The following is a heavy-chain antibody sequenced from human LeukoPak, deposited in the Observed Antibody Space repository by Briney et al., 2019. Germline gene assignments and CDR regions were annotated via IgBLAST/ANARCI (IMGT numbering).Heavy chain of an antibody. V-gene: IGHV1-2*02. J-gene: IGHJ4*02. D-gene: IGHD4-17*01. CDR2: VNPYSGDT. Sequence: ASVKVSCKASGYSFAGYYIHWVRQAPGQGLEWMGWVNPYSGDTDSAQKFQGRVAVTRDTSITTAYMDLSRLTSDDTAVYYCARANGGGAYYPFDYWGQGALVTVSS. CDR1: GYSFAGYY. CDR3: ARANGGGAYYPFDY.